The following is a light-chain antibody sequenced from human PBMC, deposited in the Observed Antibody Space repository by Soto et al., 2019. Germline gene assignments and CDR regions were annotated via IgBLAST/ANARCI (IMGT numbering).Light chain of an antibody. Sequence: SYELTQPPSVSVAPGQTATMTCGGNNIGSKSVHWYQQKPGQAPVLVVYDDSGRPSGIPERFSGSNSGNTATLTLSRVEAGDEADYYCQLWDSNSDHVVFGGGTKLTVL. J-gene: IGLJ2*01. CDR3: QLWDSNSDHVV. CDR1: NIGSKS. V-gene: IGLV3-21*02. CDR2: DDS.